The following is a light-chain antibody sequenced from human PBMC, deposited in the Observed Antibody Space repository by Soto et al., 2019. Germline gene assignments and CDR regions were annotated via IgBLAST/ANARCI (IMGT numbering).Light chain of an antibody. CDR2: EAS. Sequence: DIQMTQSPSTLSASVGDTVTITCRAGQGISRWLAWYQQKPGRAPNLLIYEASTLESGVPSRFSGSGSGTEFTLTIISLHPDDVATYYCHQYDTYSWTFGQGTKVEIK. CDR1: QGISRW. J-gene: IGKJ1*01. CDR3: HQYDTYSWT. V-gene: IGKV1-5*03.